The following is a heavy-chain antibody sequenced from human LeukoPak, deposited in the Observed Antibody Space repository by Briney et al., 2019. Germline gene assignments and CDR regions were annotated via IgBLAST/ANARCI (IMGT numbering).Heavy chain of an antibody. Sequence: TGGSLRLSCAACGFTFSSYEMNWVRQAPGKGLEWVSYISSSGSTIYYADSVKGRFTIPRDNAKNSLYLQMNSLRAEDTAVYYCARAGYYYDSSGYWPSGDYWGQGTLVTVSS. J-gene: IGHJ4*02. D-gene: IGHD3-22*01. V-gene: IGHV3-48*03. CDR3: ARAGYYYDSSGYWPSGDY. CDR2: ISSSGSTI. CDR1: GFTFSSYE.